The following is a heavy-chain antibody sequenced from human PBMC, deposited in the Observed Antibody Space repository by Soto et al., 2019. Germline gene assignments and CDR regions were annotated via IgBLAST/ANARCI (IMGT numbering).Heavy chain of an antibody. CDR2: IRDGGSNT. J-gene: IGHJ6*02. Sequence: PGGSLRLSCADSEFTFSSYAMSWVRQAPGKGLEWVSVIRDGGSNTYYADSVKGRFTISRDNSKNTLYLQMNSLRAEDTAVYYCAKDLWVRVYCSGGSCYYGMDVWGQGTTVTVSS. D-gene: IGHD2-15*01. CDR1: EFTFSSYA. CDR3: AKDLWVRVYCSGGSCYYGMDV. V-gene: IGHV3-23*01.